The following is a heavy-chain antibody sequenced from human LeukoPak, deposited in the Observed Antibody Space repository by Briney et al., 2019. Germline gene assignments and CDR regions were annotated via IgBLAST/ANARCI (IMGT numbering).Heavy chain of an antibody. D-gene: IGHD4-11*01. V-gene: IGHV3-7*01. CDR3: ARRLGYYYGMDV. CDR2: IKTDGSEK. J-gene: IGHJ6*02. Sequence: GGSLRLSCEGSGFTFSNYWMGWVRQAPGKGLQWVANIKTDGSEKYYVDSVKGRFTISRDNSKNTLYLQMNSLRAEDTAVYYCARRLGYYYGMDVWGQGTTVTVSS. CDR1: GFTFSNYW.